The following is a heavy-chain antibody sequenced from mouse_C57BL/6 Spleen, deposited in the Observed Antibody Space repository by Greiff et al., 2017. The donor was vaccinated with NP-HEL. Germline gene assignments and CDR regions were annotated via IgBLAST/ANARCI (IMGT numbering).Heavy chain of an antibody. V-gene: IGHV5-6*01. CDR2: ISSGGSYT. D-gene: IGHD2-4*01. J-gene: IGHJ4*01. Sequence: EVQGVESGGDLVKPGGSLKLSCAASGFTFSSYGMSWVRQTPDKRLEWVATISSGGSYTYYPDSVKGRVTISRDNAKNTLYLQMSSLKSEDTAMYYCARQGEGYDYDGDYYAMDYWGQGTSVTVSS. CDR3: ARQGEGYDYDGDYYAMDY. CDR1: GFTFSSYG.